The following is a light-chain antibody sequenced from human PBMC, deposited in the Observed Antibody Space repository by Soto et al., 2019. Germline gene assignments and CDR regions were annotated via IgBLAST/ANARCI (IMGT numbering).Light chain of an antibody. CDR3: QSYDSSLRV. J-gene: IGLJ2*01. CDR1: SSNIGAGYD. Sequence: HSVLTQPPSVSGAPGQRVTISCTGSSSNIGAGYDVHWYQQLPGTAPKLLIYGNSNRPSGVPDRFSGSKSGTSASLAITGLQAEDEADYYCQSYDSSLRVFGGGTKLTV. V-gene: IGLV1-40*01. CDR2: GNS.